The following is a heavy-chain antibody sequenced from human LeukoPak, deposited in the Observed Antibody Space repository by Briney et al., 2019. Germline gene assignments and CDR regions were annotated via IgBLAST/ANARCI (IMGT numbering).Heavy chain of an antibody. Sequence: SGGSLRLSCAASGFTFSNYAMTWVRQAPGKGLEWVSLISGGGGSIYYADSVKGRFTISRDNSKNTLYLQMNSLRAEDTAVYYCAKTPHYDFWSGPDYWGQGTLVTVSS. CDR1: GFTFSNYA. D-gene: IGHD3-3*01. CDR2: ISGGGGSI. CDR3: AKTPHYDFWSGPDY. V-gene: IGHV3-23*01. J-gene: IGHJ4*02.